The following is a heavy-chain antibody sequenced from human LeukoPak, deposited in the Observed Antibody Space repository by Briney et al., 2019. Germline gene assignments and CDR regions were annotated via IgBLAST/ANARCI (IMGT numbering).Heavy chain of an antibody. V-gene: IGHV4-30-4*01. CDR1: GGSISSGDYY. J-gene: IGHJ4*02. CDR3: ASAGITMIVVDY. CDR2: IYYSGST. Sequence: SETLSLTCTVSGGSISSGDYYWSWIRQPPGKGLEWIGYIYYSGSTYYNPSLKSRVTISVDTSKNQFSLKLSSVTAADTAVYYCASAGITMIVVDYWGQGTLVTVSS. D-gene: IGHD3-22*01.